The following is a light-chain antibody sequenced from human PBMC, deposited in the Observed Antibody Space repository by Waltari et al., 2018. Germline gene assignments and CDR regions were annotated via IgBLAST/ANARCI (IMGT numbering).Light chain of an antibody. V-gene: IGLV2-14*01. Sequence: QSALTPPASVSGSLGPSITISCLGTNSDICNYTSVSWYQQIPGEAPRLIIYEVSNRPSRISRRFSGSKSGMTASLTISGLQADDEGIYYCCSHTNIGTWVFGGGTTLTVL. CDR3: CSHTNIGTWV. CDR2: EVS. J-gene: IGLJ3*02. CDR1: NSDICNYTS.